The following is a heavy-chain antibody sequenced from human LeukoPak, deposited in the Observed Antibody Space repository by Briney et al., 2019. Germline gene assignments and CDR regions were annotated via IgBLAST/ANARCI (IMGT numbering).Heavy chain of an antibody. D-gene: IGHD5-18*01. Sequence: GGSLRLSWAASGFTSSKACMGGVREAPGKGLEWVGRIKSKTDGGTIDCAAPVKGRFNISRDDSKNTVYLQMNRLKTEDTAVYYCTICGYKQCGASYMWGQGTMVTVSS. V-gene: IGHV3-15*01. CDR1: GFTSSKAC. CDR3: TICGYKQCGASYM. CDR2: IKSKTDGGTI. J-gene: IGHJ3*02.